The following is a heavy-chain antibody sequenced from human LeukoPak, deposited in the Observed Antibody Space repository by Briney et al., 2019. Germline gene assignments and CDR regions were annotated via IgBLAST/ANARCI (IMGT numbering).Heavy chain of an antibody. D-gene: IGHD1-26*01. CDR3: ARYREVGATVDY. Sequence: SETLSLTCTVSGYSISSGYYWGWIRQPPGRGLEWIASIYYRGSTHYNPSLASLKSRVTISGDTSKNQFSLKLSSVTAADTAVYYCARYREVGATVDYWGQGTLVTVSS. CDR2: IYYRGST. CDR1: GYSISSGYY. J-gene: IGHJ4*02. V-gene: IGHV4-38-2*02.